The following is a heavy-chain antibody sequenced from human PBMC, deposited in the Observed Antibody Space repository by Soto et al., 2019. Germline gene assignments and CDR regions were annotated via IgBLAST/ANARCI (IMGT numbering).Heavy chain of an antibody. CDR1: GGSISSGGYY. CDR3: AREEVVPAAIGDYYYYYGMDV. CDR2: IYYSGST. V-gene: IGHV4-31*03. J-gene: IGHJ6*02. Sequence: QVQLQESGPGLVKPSQTLSLTCTVSGGSISSGGYYWSWIRQHPGKGLEWIGYIYYSGSTYYNPSLRSRVTISVDAYKNQFSLKVSSVTAAGTAVYYCAREEVVPAAIGDYYYYYGMDVWGQGTTVTVSS. D-gene: IGHD2-2*02.